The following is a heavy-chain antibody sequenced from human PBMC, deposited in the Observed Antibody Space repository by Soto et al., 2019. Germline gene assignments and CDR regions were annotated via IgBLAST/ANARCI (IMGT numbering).Heavy chain of an antibody. J-gene: IGHJ3*02. CDR2: IYWDDDK. D-gene: IGHD2-15*01. Sequence: QITLKESGPPLVKPTQTLTLTCTFSGFSLSTSGVGVGWIRQPPGKALEWLALIYWDDDKRYSPSLKSRLTITKDTSKNQVVLTMTNMDPVDTATYYCAHRVVAATRGAFDIWGQGTMVTVSS. CDR1: GFSLSTSGVG. CDR3: AHRVVAATRGAFDI. V-gene: IGHV2-5*02.